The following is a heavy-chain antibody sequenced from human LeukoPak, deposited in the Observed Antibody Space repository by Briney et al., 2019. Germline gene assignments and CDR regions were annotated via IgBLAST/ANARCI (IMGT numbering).Heavy chain of an antibody. CDR3: ARHESSYYDSSGYLDY. CDR1: GGSISSSSYY. V-gene: IGHV4-39*01. J-gene: IGHJ4*02. D-gene: IGHD3-22*01. Sequence: SETLSLTCTVSGGSISSSSYYWGWIRQPPGKGLEWIGSIYYSGSTYYNPSLKSRVTISVDTSKNQFSLKLSSVTAADTAMYYCARHESSYYDSSGYLDYWGQGTLVTVSS. CDR2: IYYSGST.